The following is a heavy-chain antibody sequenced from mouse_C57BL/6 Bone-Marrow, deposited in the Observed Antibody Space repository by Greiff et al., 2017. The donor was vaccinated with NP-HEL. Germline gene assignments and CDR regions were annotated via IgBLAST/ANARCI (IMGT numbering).Heavy chain of an antibody. CDR2: IHPNSGST. CDR1: GYTFTSYW. J-gene: IGHJ3*01. V-gene: IGHV1-64*01. Sequence: VQLQQPGAELVKPGASVKLSCKASGYTFTSYWMHWVKQRPGQGLEWIGMIHPNSGSTNYNEKFKSKATLTVDKSSSTAYMQLSSLTSEDSAVYYCARSGYYYGTWFAYWGQGTLVTVSA. CDR3: ARSGYYYGTWFAY. D-gene: IGHD1-1*01.